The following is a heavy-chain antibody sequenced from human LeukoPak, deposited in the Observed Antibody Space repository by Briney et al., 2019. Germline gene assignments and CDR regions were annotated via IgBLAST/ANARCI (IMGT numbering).Heavy chain of an antibody. CDR2: IYSGGNT. CDR1: GFTISSNY. V-gene: IGHV3-66*02. D-gene: IGHD1-26*01. J-gene: IGHJ4*02. CDR3: ARSWDARLNFDY. Sequence: GGSLRLSCAASGFTISSNYMNWVRQVPGKGLECVSVIYSGGNTYYADSVKGRFTISRDNSKNTLYLQMNSLRDEDTAIYYCARSWDARLNFDYWGQGTLVTVSS.